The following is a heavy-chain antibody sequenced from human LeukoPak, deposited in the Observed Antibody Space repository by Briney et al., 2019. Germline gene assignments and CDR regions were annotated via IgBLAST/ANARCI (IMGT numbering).Heavy chain of an antibody. CDR1: GFTFNSYG. CDR2: ISYDGSNK. J-gene: IGHJ6*04. D-gene: IGHD3-9*01. Sequence: GGSLGLSCAASGFTFNSYGMHWVRQAPGKGLEWVAVISYDGSNKYYADSVKGRFTISRDNSKNTLYLQMNSLRAEDTAVYYCAKEQYYDILTGHDYYYGMDVWGKGTTVTVSS. V-gene: IGHV3-30*18. CDR3: AKEQYYDILTGHDYYYGMDV.